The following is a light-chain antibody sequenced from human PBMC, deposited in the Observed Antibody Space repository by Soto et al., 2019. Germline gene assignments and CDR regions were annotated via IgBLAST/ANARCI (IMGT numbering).Light chain of an antibody. V-gene: IGKV1-39*01. Sequence: DIQMTQSPSSLSASVVDIVTITCRASQSISSYLNWYQQKPGKAPKLLIYAASSLQSGVPSRFSGSGSWTDFTLNISSLQPEDFATYYCQQSYSTPFAFGPGTKVDIK. CDR3: QQSYSTPFA. CDR2: AAS. CDR1: QSISSY. J-gene: IGKJ3*01.